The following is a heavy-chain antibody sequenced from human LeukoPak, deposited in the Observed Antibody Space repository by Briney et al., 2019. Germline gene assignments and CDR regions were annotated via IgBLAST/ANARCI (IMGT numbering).Heavy chain of an antibody. CDR3: ARDGGRVGLLYYFDY. V-gene: IGHV1-69*01. CDR1: GGTFSSYA. Sequence: GSSVKVSCKASGGTFSSYAISWVRQAPGQGLEWMGGIIPIFGTANYAQKFQGRVTITADESTSTAYMELSSLRSEDTAVYYCARDGGRVGLLYYFDYWGQGTLVTVSS. J-gene: IGHJ4*02. D-gene: IGHD1-26*01. CDR2: IIPIFGTA.